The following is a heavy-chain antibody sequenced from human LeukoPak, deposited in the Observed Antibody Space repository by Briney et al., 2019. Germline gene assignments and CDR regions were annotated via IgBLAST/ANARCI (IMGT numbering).Heavy chain of an antibody. CDR2: ISYDGSNK. Sequence: PGGSLRLSCAASGFTFSSYGMHWVRQAPGKGLEWVAVISYDGSNKYYADSVKGRFTISRDNSKNTLYLQMNGLRAEDTAVYYCAKDLYLQYCRGSACYPNYYNMDVWGQGTTVAVSS. D-gene: IGHD2-15*01. CDR1: GFTFSSYG. CDR3: AKDLYLQYCRGSACYPNYYNMDV. V-gene: IGHV3-30*18. J-gene: IGHJ6*02.